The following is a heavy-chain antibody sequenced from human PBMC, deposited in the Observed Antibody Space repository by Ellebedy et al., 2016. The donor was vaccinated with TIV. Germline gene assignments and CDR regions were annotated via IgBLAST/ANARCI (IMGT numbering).Heavy chain of an antibody. Sequence: AASVKVSCKASGGTFSSYAISWVRQAPGQGLEWMGGIIPIFGTANYAQKFQGRVTITADESTSTAYMELSSLRSEDTAVYYCAREETVTTLGYYYYGMDVWGQGTTVTVSS. CDR2: IIPIFGTA. V-gene: IGHV1-69*13. CDR1: GGTFSSYA. D-gene: IGHD4-17*01. J-gene: IGHJ6*02. CDR3: AREETVTTLGYYYYGMDV.